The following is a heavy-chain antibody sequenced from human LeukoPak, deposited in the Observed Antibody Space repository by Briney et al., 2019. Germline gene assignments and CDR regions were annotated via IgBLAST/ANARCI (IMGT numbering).Heavy chain of an antibody. Sequence: GGAQRLSCAASGFIFSTYWMPWVRQAPVKGLVWVSRINPDGSNTNYADSVEGRFTISRDNTKNTLYLQMNSLRAEDTALYYCVSYAQYHVGHYYPAYWGQGTLVTVSS. CDR3: VSYAQYHVGHYYPAY. D-gene: IGHD3-3*01. CDR2: INPDGSNT. CDR1: GFIFSTYW. V-gene: IGHV3-74*01. J-gene: IGHJ4*02.